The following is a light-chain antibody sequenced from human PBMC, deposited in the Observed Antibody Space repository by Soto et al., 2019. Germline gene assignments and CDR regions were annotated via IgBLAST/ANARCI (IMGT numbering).Light chain of an antibody. CDR2: DVT. CDR1: SSDVGGYYY. V-gene: IGLV2-11*01. Sequence: QSALTQPRSVSGSPGQSVTISCTGTSSDVGGYYYVSWFQQHPGKAPKLIIYDVTKRPSGVPDRFSGSKSGTTASLTISGLQAEDEADYYCYSYLSSDSFVVFGGGTQLTVL. J-gene: IGLJ2*01. CDR3: YSYLSSDSFVV.